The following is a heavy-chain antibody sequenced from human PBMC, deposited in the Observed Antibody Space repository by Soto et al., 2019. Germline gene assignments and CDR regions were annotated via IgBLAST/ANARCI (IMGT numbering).Heavy chain of an antibody. CDR1: GFSLSTSGVG. J-gene: IGHJ4*02. CDR2: IYWNDDK. CDR3: AHSRSGGSLRYFDWLLYSPLFDY. V-gene: IGHV2-5*01. Sequence: SGPTLVKPTQTPSLTCRFSGFSLSTSGVGVGWIRQPPGKALEWLALIYWNDDKRYSPSLKSRLTITKDTSKNQVVLTMTNMDPVDTATYYCAHSRSGGSLRYFDWLLYSPLFDYWGQGTLVTV. D-gene: IGHD3-9*01.